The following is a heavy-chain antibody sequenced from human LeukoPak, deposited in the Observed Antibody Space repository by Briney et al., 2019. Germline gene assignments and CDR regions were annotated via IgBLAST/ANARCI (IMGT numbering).Heavy chain of an antibody. CDR1: VYTFNSYI. CDR2: IFTHKGYT. Sequence: ASVRVSCMASVYTFNSYITNWVPQAPGQGVAWGGHIFTHKGYTKYAENLQGRVTLTRDTFTSTAYMALRSLRSDDTAVYYCARGDVTMVRGGIMSNCYMDVWGKGTTVTVSS. V-gene: IGHV1-18*01. CDR3: ARGDVTMVRGGIMSNCYMDV. D-gene: IGHD4/OR15-4a*01. J-gene: IGHJ6*03.